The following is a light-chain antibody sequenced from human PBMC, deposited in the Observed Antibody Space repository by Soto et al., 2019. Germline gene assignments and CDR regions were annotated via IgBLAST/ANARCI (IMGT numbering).Light chain of an antibody. V-gene: IGKV1-33*01. J-gene: IGKJ5*01. Sequence: DIQLTQSPSSVSASVGDRVTITCQASQDVANYLTWYQQKPGEAPKVLIYDASNLESGVPSRFSGSGSGTDFTLTISSLQPEDLVTYYCQQYDSLPITFGRGTRLEIK. CDR1: QDVANY. CDR3: QQYDSLPIT. CDR2: DAS.